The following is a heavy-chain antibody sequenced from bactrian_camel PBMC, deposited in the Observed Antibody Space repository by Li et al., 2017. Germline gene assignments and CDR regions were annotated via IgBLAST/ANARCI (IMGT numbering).Heavy chain of an antibody. CDR1: GDGYSNYC. J-gene: IGHJ4*01. CDR2: IDSDGKI. CDR3: AARGLGADCSGPRRSSAEYVY. D-gene: IGHD3*01. V-gene: IGHV3S53*01. Sequence: HVQLVESGGGSVNAGGSLRLSCTVSGDGYSNYCLGWFRQAPGEERQGVAAIDSDGKITYADSVKGRFTISQGNAENTLYLQMNSLKSEDTAMYFCAARGLGADCSGPRRSSAEYVYWGQGTQVTVS.